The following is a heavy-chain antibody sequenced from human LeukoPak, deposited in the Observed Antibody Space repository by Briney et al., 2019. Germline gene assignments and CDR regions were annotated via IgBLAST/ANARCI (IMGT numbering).Heavy chain of an antibody. CDR3: ASENITIFGVVNKRYYYYGMDV. D-gene: IGHD3-3*01. J-gene: IGHJ6*02. V-gene: IGHV1-2*02. CDR2: INPNSGGT. Sequence: ASVTVSCKASGYTFTGYYMHWVRQAPGQGLEWMGWINPNSGGTNYAQKFQGRVTMTRDTSISTAYMELSRLRSDDTAVYYCASENITIFGVVNKRYYYYGMDVWGQGTTVTVSS. CDR1: GYTFTGYY.